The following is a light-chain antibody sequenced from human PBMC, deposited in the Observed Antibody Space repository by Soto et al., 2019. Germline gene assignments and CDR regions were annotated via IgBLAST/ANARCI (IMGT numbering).Light chain of an antibody. Sequence: QSALTQPPSVSGSPGQSVTISCSGTIDDVTAYYRVSWYQQTPGTAPKLMIYDVSNRPSGFPDRFSGSRSGNTASLTISGLQAEDEGDYYCSVYTRTSTYVFGTGTKLTVL. J-gene: IGLJ1*01. CDR3: SVYTRTSTYV. CDR1: IDDVTAYYR. V-gene: IGLV2-18*01. CDR2: DVS.